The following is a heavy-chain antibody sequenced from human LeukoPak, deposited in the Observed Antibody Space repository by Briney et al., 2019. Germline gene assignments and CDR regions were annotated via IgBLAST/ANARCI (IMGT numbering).Heavy chain of an antibody. CDR1: GFTFSNYW. V-gene: IGHV3-74*01. D-gene: IGHD4-17*01. J-gene: IGHJ4*02. CDR3: ARDNYGEDY. CDR2: INSDGSST. Sequence: GGSLRLSCAASGFTFSNYWMHWVRHAPGKGLVWLSRINSDGSSTRYADSVKDRFTISRDNAKNTLYLQLNSLRAEDTAVYYCARDNYGEDYWGQGTLVTVSS.